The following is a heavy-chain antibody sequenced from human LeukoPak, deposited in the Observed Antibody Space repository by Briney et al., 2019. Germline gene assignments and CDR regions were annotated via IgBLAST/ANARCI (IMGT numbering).Heavy chain of an antibody. CDR1: GDSFSGHY. CDR3: VRRSRVAMPNALDLISDF. J-gene: IGHJ4*02. Sequence: SETLSLTCAVYGDSFSGHYWSWIRQPPGKGLEWIGEITDGERTSYSPSLKSRATISVVPSQRQFSLELDSVTAADTAIYYCVRRSRVAMPNALDLISDFWGQGTLVTASS. CDR2: ITDGERT. V-gene: IGHV4-34*01. D-gene: IGHD6-13*01.